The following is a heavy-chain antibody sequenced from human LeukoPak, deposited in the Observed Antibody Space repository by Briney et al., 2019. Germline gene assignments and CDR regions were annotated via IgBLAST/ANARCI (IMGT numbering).Heavy chain of an antibody. V-gene: IGHV4-34*01. D-gene: IGHD2-2*01. CDR3: ARGVCSSTSCEPFDY. CDR2: INHSGST. CDR1: GGSFSGYY. Sequence: SETLSLTCAVYGGSFSGYYWSWIRQPPGKGLEWIGEINHSGSTNYNPSLKSRVTISVDTSKNQFSLKLSSVTAADTAAYYCARGVCSSTSCEPFDYWGQGTLVTVPS. J-gene: IGHJ4*02.